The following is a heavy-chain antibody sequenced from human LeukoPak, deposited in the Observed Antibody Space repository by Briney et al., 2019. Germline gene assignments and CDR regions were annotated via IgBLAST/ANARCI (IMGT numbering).Heavy chain of an antibody. CDR1: GGSISSGSYY. J-gene: IGHJ5*02. CDR3: ARRPVWFGEFLS. Sequence: SSETLSLTCTVSGGSISSGSYYWSWIRQPAGKGLEWIGRIYTSGSTNYNPSLKSRVTISVDTSKNQFSLKLSSVTAADTAVYYCARRPVWFGEFLSWGQGTLVTVSS. V-gene: IGHV4-61*02. CDR2: IYTSGST. D-gene: IGHD3-10*01.